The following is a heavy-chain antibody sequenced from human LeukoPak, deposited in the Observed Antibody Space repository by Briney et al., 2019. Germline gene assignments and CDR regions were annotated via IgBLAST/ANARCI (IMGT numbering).Heavy chain of an antibody. D-gene: IGHD6-6*01. Sequence: ASVKVSCKASGYTFTSYGISWVRQAPGQGLEWMGWISAYNGNTNYAQKLQGRVTMTTDTSTSTAYMELRSLRSDDTAVYYCAREAGQLPYYYYYYYMDVWGKGTTVTISS. V-gene: IGHV1-18*01. CDR2: ISAYNGNT. J-gene: IGHJ6*03. CDR1: GYTFTSYG. CDR3: AREAGQLPYYYYYYYMDV.